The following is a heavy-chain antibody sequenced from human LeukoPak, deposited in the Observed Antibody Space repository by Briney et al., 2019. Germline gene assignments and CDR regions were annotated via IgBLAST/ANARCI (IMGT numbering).Heavy chain of an antibody. J-gene: IGHJ4*02. CDR2: ISGSGST. V-gene: IGHV3-23*01. D-gene: IGHD6-19*01. Sequence: PGGSLRLSCAASGFTFRNFAMSWVRQAPGKGLEWVSVISGSGSTVYSDSVKGRFTISRDNSKNTLYLQMNSLRAEDTAIYYCAKDAPTYIPVTGPEDNWGQGTLVTVSS. CDR3: AKDAPTYIPVTGPEDN. CDR1: GFTFRNFA.